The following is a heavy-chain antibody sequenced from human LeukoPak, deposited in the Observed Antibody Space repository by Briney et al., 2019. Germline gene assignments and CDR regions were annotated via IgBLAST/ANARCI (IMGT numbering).Heavy chain of an antibody. CDR2: ISGSGGST. Sequence: GGSLRLSCAAPGFTFSNAWMSWVRQAPGKGLEWVSAISGSGGSTYYADSVKGRFTISRDNSKNTLYLQMNSLRAEDTAVYYCAKQDSYYGSGNDYWGQGTLVTVSS. D-gene: IGHD3-10*01. CDR3: AKQDSYYGSGNDY. J-gene: IGHJ4*02. CDR1: GFTFSNAW. V-gene: IGHV3-23*01.